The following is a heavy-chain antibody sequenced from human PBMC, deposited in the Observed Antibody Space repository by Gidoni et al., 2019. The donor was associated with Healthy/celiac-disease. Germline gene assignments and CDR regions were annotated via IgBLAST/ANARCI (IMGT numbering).Heavy chain of an antibody. CDR1: GFPFSSYA. J-gene: IGHJ4*02. CDR2: ISGSGGST. CDR3: AKDRTRDGVCDY. Sequence: EVQLLASGGGLVQPGGALRLSCAASGFPFSSYAMSWVRQAPGKGLEWVSAISGSGGSTYYADSVKGRFTISRDNSKNTLYLQMNSLRAEDTAVYYCAKDRTRDGVCDYWGQGTLVTVSS. V-gene: IGHV3-23*01. D-gene: IGHD2-8*01.